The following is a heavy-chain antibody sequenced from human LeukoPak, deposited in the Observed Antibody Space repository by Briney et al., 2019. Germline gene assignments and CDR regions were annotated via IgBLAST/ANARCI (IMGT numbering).Heavy chain of an antibody. V-gene: IGHV1-2*02. J-gene: IGHJ6*02. D-gene: IGHD2-2*01. CDR1: GYTFTAYY. CDR3: ARLSDIVVVPAAMFPYYGMDV. CDR2: INPNSGGT. Sequence: VASVKVSCKASGYTFTAYYMHWVRQAPGQGLEWMGWINPNSGGTNYAQKFQGRVTMTRDTSISTAYMELSRLRSDDTAVYYCARLSDIVVVPAAMFPYYGMDVWGQGTTVTVSS.